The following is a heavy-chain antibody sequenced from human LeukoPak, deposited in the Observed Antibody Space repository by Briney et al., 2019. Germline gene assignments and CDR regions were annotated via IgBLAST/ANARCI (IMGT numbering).Heavy chain of an antibody. D-gene: IGHD4-17*01. CDR1: GYSFTSYD. CDR2: MNPNSGNT. J-gene: IGHJ4*02. Sequence: ASVKVSCKASGYSFTSYDINWVRQATGQALEWMGWMNPNSGNTGYAQKFQGRVTMTRNTSISTAYMELSSLRSDDTAVYYCAMDYGDQPPGNDYWGQGTLVTVSS. CDR3: AMDYGDQPPGNDY. V-gene: IGHV1-8*01.